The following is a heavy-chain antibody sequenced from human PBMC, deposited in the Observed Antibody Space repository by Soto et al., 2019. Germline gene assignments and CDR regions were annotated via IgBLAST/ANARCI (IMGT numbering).Heavy chain of an antibody. CDR2: ISYDGSNK. J-gene: IGHJ4*02. CDR1: GFTFSSYG. CDR3: AKGFRLYYDHY. D-gene: IGHD2-8*01. Sequence: QVQLVESGGGVVQPGRSLRLSCAASGFTFSSYGMQWVRQAPGKGLEWVAVISYDGSNKYYADSVKGRFTISRDNSKNTLYLQMNSLRAEDTAVYYCAKGFRLYYDHYWGQGTLVTVSS. V-gene: IGHV3-30*18.